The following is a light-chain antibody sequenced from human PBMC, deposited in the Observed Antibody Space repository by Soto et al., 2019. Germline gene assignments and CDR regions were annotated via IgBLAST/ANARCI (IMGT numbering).Light chain of an antibody. Sequence: SYELTQPLSVSVALGQTARITCGGNNIGSKNVHWYQQKPGQAPVLVIYRDSNRPSGIPERFSGSNSGNTATLTISRAQAGDEADYYSQVWDSSTVFGGGTKLIVL. J-gene: IGLJ2*01. CDR1: NIGSKN. CDR3: QVWDSSTV. V-gene: IGLV3-9*01. CDR2: RDS.